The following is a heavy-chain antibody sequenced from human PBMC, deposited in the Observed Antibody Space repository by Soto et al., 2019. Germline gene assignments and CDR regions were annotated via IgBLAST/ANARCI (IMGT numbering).Heavy chain of an antibody. Sequence: DEQLVESGGGSLQPGESLRLSCAASGFSFRNYAMTLVRQSPGKGLEWVSLISSGGGTTNYADSVKGRFSISRDNSQNMLYLQMNGLRGEDTALYYCSKLKGGLGRFYGMDAWGQGTMVIVSS. CDR1: GFSFRNYA. V-gene: IGHV3-23*04. D-gene: IGHD3-3*01. CDR2: ISSGGGTT. CDR3: SKLKGGLGRFYGMDA. J-gene: IGHJ6*01.